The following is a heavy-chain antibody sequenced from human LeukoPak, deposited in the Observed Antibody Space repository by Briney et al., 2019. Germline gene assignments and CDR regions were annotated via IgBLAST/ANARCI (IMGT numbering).Heavy chain of an antibody. V-gene: IGHV3-30*02. Sequence: PGGSLRLSCAASGFQFSRNGMHWVRQAPGKGLEWVAFIRYDGTKKFYGASVRGRFTISRDNSKNTLYLEMNSLRHEDTAVYSCARDFDDVNGDFYYIPDFWGQGTLVTVSS. D-gene: IGHD3-10*02. CDR2: IRYDGTKK. CDR3: ARDFDDVNGDFYYIPDF. J-gene: IGHJ4*02. CDR1: GFQFSRNG.